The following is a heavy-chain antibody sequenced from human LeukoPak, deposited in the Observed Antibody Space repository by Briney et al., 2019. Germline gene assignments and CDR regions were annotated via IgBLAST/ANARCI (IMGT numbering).Heavy chain of an antibody. J-gene: IGHJ3*02. Sequence: SETLSLTCAVYGGSFSGYYWSWIRQPPGKGLEWIGEINHSGSTNYNPSLKSRVTISVDTSKNQFSLKLSSVTAADTAVYYCARRMTTVVTLDAFDIWGQGTMVTVSS. V-gene: IGHV4-34*01. CDR3: ARRMTTVVTLDAFDI. CDR2: INHSGST. CDR1: GGSFSGYY. D-gene: IGHD4-23*01.